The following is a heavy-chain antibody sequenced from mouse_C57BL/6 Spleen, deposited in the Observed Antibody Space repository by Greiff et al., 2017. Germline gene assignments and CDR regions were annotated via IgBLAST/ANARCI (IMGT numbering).Heavy chain of an antibody. D-gene: IGHD2-1*01. V-gene: IGHV1-55*01. J-gene: IGHJ3*01. CDR2: IYPGSGST. Sequence: QVQLQQPGAELVKPGASVKMSCKASGYTFTSYWITWVKQRPGQGREWIGEIYPGSGSTNYNEKFKSKATLTVDTSSSTAYMQLSSVTSEDSAVYYCARYGNWFAYWGQGTLVTVSA. CDR3: ARYGNWFAY. CDR1: GYTFTSYW.